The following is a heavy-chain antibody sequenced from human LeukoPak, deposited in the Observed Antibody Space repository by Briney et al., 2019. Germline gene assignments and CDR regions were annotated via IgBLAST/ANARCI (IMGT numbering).Heavy chain of an antibody. V-gene: IGHV3-7*01. Sequence: GGSLRLSCTASGFTFSIYWMSWVRQAPGKGLKWVANIKKGGSERYYVDSVKGRFTISRDNSKNTLYLQMNTLRADDTAVYYCAKDHGSSDWYYFDYWGQGTLVTVSS. D-gene: IGHD6-13*01. CDR3: AKDHGSSDWYYFDY. CDR2: IKKGGSER. CDR1: GFTFSIYW. J-gene: IGHJ4*02.